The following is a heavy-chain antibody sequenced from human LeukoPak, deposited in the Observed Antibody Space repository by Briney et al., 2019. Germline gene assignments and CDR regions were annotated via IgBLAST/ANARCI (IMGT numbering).Heavy chain of an antibody. Sequence: VSVKVSCKASESIFTNLLIHWVRQAPGQGLEWMGWINPNSGGTNYAQKFQGRVTMTRDTSISTAYMELSRLRSDDTAVYYCARVSRDYALGLFDYWGQGTLVTVSS. CDR3: ARVSRDYALGLFDY. CDR2: INPNSGGT. J-gene: IGHJ4*02. V-gene: IGHV1-2*02. CDR1: ESIFTNLL. D-gene: IGHD2-2*01.